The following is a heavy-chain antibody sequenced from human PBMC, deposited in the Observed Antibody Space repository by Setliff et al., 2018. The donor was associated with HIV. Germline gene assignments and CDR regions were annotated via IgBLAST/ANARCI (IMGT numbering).Heavy chain of an antibody. V-gene: IGHV1-46*01. CDR1: GYVFTTHY. Sequence: ASVKVSCKSSGYVFTTHYIHWVRQAPGQGIEWMGMSNPSSRTTIYAQKFRGRMTLTKDKSTTTDYMELSSLRSDDTAVYYCARGGRGDESRGYYYPLMYWGQGTLVTVSS. CDR3: ARGGRGDESRGYYYPLMY. CDR2: SNPSSRTT. D-gene: IGHD3-22*01. J-gene: IGHJ4*02.